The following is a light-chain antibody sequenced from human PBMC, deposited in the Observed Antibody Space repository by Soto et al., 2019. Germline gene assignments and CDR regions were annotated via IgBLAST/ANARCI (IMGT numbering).Light chain of an antibody. J-gene: IGLJ2*01. V-gene: IGLV3-21*04. CDR1: NIGSKS. CDR3: QVWDSSSDHPGVV. Sequence: SYELTQPPSVSVAPGKTARITCGGNNIGSKSVHWYQQKPGQAPVLVIYYDSDRPSGIPERFSGSSSGNTATLTISRVEAGDEADYYCQVWDSSSDHPGVVFGGGTKVTVL. CDR2: YDS.